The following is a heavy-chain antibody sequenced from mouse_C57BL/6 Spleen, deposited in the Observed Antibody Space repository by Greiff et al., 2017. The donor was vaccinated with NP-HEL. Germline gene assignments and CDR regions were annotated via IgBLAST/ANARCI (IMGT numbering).Heavy chain of an antibody. Sequence: EVKVVESGPELVKPGASVKISCKASGYSFTDYNMNWVKQSNGKSLEWIGVINPNYGTTSYNQKFKGKATLTVDQSSSTAYMQLNSLTSEDSAVYYCARQGNYYYGSSYYWYFDVWGTGTTVTVSS. V-gene: IGHV1-39*01. CDR1: GYSFTDYN. CDR2: INPNYGTT. J-gene: IGHJ1*03. D-gene: IGHD1-1*01. CDR3: ARQGNYYYGSSYYWYFDV.